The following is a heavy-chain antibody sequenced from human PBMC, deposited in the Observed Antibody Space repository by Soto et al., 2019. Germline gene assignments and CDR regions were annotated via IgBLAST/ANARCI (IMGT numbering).Heavy chain of an antibody. Sequence: EVQLVESGGGLVQPGRSLRLSCAASGFTFDDYAMHWVRQAPGKGLGWVSGISWNSGSIGYADSVKGRFTISRDNAKNSLYLQMNSLRAEDTALYYCAKTPYYDFWVGAFDIWGQGTMVTVSS. D-gene: IGHD3-3*01. CDR1: GFTFDDYA. V-gene: IGHV3-9*01. CDR3: AKTPYYDFWVGAFDI. J-gene: IGHJ3*02. CDR2: ISWNSGSI.